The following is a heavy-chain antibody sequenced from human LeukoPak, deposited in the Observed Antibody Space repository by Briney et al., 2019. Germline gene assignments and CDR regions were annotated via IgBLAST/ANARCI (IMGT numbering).Heavy chain of an antibody. CDR3: ARYHNSYDDY. Sequence: SETLSLTCTVSGGSISSSSYYWGWIRQPPGKGLEWIGSVYYSENTYYNPSLKSRVAISLDTSKSQFSLKLSSVTAADTAVYYCARYHNSYDDYWGQGTLVTVSS. V-gene: IGHV4-39*07. D-gene: IGHD5-12*01. J-gene: IGHJ4*02. CDR2: VYYSENT. CDR1: GGSISSSSYY.